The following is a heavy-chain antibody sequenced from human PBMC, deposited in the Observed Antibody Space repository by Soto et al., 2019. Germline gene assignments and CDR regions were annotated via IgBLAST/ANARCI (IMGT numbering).Heavy chain of an antibody. V-gene: IGHV1-69*13. CDR1: GGGNLRDYR. J-gene: IGHJ4*02. D-gene: IGHD3-3*01. CDR3: ARASSDFWSGYYTPPLDY. CDR2: IIPKLGSA. Sequence: GASVKVSCKASGGGNLRDYRTTWVRRAPGQGLEWMGGIIPKLGSANYAQKFQGRVTITADESTNSVYMELRSLRSDDTAVYYCARASSDFWSGYYTPPLDYWGQGTLVTVSS.